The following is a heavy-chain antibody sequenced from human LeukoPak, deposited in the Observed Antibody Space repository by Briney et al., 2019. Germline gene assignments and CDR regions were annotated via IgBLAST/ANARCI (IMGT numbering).Heavy chain of an antibody. CDR3: AKFHIAVVNGYFDY. D-gene: IGHD2-21*01. CDR2: ISSSSSTI. CDR1: GFTFSSYS. J-gene: IGHJ4*02. Sequence: PGGSLRLSCAASGFTFSSYSMNWVRQAPGKGLEWVSYISSSSSTIYYADSVKGRFTISRDNAKNSLYLQMNSLRAEDTAVYYCAKFHIAVVNGYFDYWGQGTLVTVSS. V-gene: IGHV3-48*01.